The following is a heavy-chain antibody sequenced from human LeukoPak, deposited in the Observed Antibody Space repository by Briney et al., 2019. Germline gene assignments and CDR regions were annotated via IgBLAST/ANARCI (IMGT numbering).Heavy chain of an antibody. CDR3: ARDRVSAAGTRYFDY. J-gene: IGHJ4*02. Sequence: GGSLRLSCAASGFTFRSYSMNWVRQAPGKGLEGASYISNSSSTIYYADSVKGRFTISRDNAKNSLYLQMNSLRAEDTAVYYCARDRVSAAGTRYFDYWGQGTLVTVSS. CDR1: GFTFRSYS. V-gene: IGHV3-48*01. D-gene: IGHD6-13*01. CDR2: ISNSSSTI.